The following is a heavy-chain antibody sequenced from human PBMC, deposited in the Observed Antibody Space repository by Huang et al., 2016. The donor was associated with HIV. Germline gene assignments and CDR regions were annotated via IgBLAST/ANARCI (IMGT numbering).Heavy chain of an antibody. V-gene: IGHV1-18*01. CDR1: GYTFSGYA. Sequence: VKLVQSGAEVKKPGASVKVSCKTSGYTFSGYAITWVRQAPGQGLEWMGLVSPYNGDTNYVQNLQGRVTMTTDMSTTTAYMELRSLTSDDTAIYYCARKFGRDFDYWGQGTLVTVSS. D-gene: IGHD3-16*01. CDR3: ARKFGRDFDY. J-gene: IGHJ4*02. CDR2: VSPYNGDT.